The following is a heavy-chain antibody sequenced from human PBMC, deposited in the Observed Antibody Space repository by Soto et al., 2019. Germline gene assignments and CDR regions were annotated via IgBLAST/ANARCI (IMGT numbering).Heavy chain of an antibody. V-gene: IGHV1-2*02. J-gene: IGHJ4*02. D-gene: IGHD1-20*01. Sequence: ASVKVSCKTSGYTFTGYYMHWVRQAPGQGLEWMGWINPNSGGTNYAQKFQGRVTMTRDTSISTAYMELSRLRSDDTAVYYCARDLYNSNDVAFDYWGQGTLVTVCS. CDR2: INPNSGGT. CDR1: GYTFTGYY. CDR3: ARDLYNSNDVAFDY.